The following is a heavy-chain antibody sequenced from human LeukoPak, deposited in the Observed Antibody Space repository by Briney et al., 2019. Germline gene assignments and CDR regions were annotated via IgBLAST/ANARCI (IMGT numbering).Heavy chain of an antibody. CDR1: GYTFTSYD. J-gene: IGHJ4*02. Sequence: GASVKVSCKASGYTFTSYDINRVRQATGQGLEWMGWMNPNSGNTGYAQKFQGRVTMTRNTSISTAYMELSSLRSEDTAVYYCARIGDILTGYYYFDYWGQGTLVTVSS. D-gene: IGHD3-9*01. V-gene: IGHV1-8*01. CDR2: MNPNSGNT. CDR3: ARIGDILTGYYYFDY.